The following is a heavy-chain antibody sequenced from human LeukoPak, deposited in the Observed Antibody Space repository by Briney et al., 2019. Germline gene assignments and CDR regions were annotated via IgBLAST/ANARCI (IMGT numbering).Heavy chain of an antibody. CDR3: ARHSDPYDYIWGTYRDYYYMDV. Sequence: SQTLSLTCAISGDSVSSNSAAWNWIRQSPPRGLEWLGRTYYRSKWYNEYAVSVKSRIIINPDTSKNQFSLQLNSVNAADTAVYYCARHSDPYDYIWGTYRDYYYMDVWAKGTTVTISS. J-gene: IGHJ6*03. D-gene: IGHD3-16*02. CDR1: GDSVSSNSAA. CDR2: TYYRSKWYN. V-gene: IGHV6-1*01.